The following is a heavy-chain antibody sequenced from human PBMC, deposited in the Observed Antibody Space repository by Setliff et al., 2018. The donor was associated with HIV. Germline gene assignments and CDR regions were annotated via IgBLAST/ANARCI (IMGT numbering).Heavy chain of an antibody. Sequence: GGSLRLSCAASGFTFSSYGMHWVRQAPGKGLEWVAFIRYDGSNKYYADSVKGRFTISRDNSKNTLYLQMNSLRAEDTAVYYCAKDQHYYASGSYDYWGQGTLVTVSS. CDR1: GFTFSSYG. CDR2: IRYDGSNK. J-gene: IGHJ4*02. CDR3: AKDQHYYASGSYDY. D-gene: IGHD3-10*01. V-gene: IGHV3-30*02.